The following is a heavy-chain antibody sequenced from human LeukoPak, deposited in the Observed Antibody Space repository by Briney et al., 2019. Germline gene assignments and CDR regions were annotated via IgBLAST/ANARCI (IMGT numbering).Heavy chain of an antibody. D-gene: IGHD4-17*01. V-gene: IGHV4-34*01. CDR3: VRRQHYGDPH. J-gene: IGHJ4*02. CDR2: INHSGST. CDR1: GGSFSGYY. Sequence: SETLSLTCAVYGGSFSGYYWSWIRQPPGKGLEWIGEINHSGSTNYNPSLKSRVTISADTSKSQFSLKMSSVTAADTAVYWCVRRQHYGDPHWGQGTLVTVST.